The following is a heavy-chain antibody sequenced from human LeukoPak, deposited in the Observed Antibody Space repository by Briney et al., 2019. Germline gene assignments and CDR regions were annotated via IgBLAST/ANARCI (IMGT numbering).Heavy chain of an antibody. D-gene: IGHD3-10*01. V-gene: IGHV3-23*01. Sequence: GGTLRLSCAASGFDFSTYAMSWVRQAPGKGLEWVSGISGSGDTTYYADSVKGRFTISRDNSKNMLYLQIKSLGAEDTAIYYCAKLDGSGAGSSRPPIDYWGQGSLVTVSS. CDR3: AKLDGSGAGSSRPPIDY. CDR2: ISGSGDTT. J-gene: IGHJ4*02. CDR1: GFDFSTYA.